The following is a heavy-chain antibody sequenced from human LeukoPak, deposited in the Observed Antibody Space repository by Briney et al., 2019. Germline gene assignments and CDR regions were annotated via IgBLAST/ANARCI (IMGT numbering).Heavy chain of an antibody. J-gene: IGHJ3*02. CDR2: IIPIFGTA. V-gene: IGHV1-69*05. D-gene: IGHD3-22*01. CDR1: GGTFSSYA. Sequence: ASVKVSCKASGGTFSSYAISWVRQAPGQGLEWMGRIIPIFGTANYAQKFQGRVTITTDESTSTAYMELSSLRSEDTAVYYCARDWTDSSGYLYAFDIWGQGTVVTVSS. CDR3: ARDWTDSSGYLYAFDI.